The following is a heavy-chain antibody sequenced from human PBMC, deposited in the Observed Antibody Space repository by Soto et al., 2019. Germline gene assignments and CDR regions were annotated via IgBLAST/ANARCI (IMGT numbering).Heavy chain of an antibody. CDR1: GGSIRSYC. CDR2: ICNSGST. V-gene: IGHV4-59*01. D-gene: IGHD1-1*01. CDR3: ARARYHLLHPYYYGMDV. J-gene: IGHJ6*02. Sequence: SETRSLTCTVSGGSIRSYCWTWIRRPPGEGLEWIGCICNSGSTNYNPPLKSRVTISVDTYRNQFSLKLSSVTAADSAFYFCARARYHLLHPYYYGMDVWGQGTTVIVAS.